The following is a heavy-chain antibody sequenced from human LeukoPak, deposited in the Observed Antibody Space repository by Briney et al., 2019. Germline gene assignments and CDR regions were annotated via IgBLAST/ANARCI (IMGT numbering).Heavy chain of an antibody. CDR3: AKTWGITTFGVVTHHFDY. CDR2: ISGSGGST. D-gene: IGHD3-3*01. J-gene: IGHJ4*02. CDR1: GFTFSSYA. Sequence: GGSLRLSCAASGFTFSSYAMSWVRQAPGKGLEWVSAISGSGGSTYYADSVKGRFTISRDNSKNTLYLQMNSLRAEDTAVYYCAKTWGITTFGVVTHHFDYWGQGTLVTVS. V-gene: IGHV3-23*01.